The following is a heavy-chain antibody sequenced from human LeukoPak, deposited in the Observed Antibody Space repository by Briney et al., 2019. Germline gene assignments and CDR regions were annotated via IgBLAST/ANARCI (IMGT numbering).Heavy chain of an antibody. CDR2: IYYSGST. CDR1: GGSISSYY. CDR3: ARGAAAGHWNDAFDI. V-gene: IGHV4-59*13. Sequence: SETLSLTCTVSGGSISSYYWSWIRQPPGKGLEWIGYIYYSGSTNYNPSLKSRVTISVDTSKNQFSLKLSSVTAADTAVYYCARGAAAGHWNDAFDIWGLGTMVTVSS. J-gene: IGHJ3*02. D-gene: IGHD6-13*01.